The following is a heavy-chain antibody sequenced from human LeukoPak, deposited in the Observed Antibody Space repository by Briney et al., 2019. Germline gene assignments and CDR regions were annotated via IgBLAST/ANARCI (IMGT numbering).Heavy chain of an antibody. CDR2: IYHSGST. V-gene: IGHV4-39*01. D-gene: IGHD3-22*01. CDR3: ARQERPRANYYDGSGYYFLDY. Sequence: SETLSLTCTVSGASISSSGYYWGWIRQPPGKGLEWIGTIYHSGSTYYNPSLKSRVTVSIDTSKHQFSLKLSSVTAADTAVYYCARQERPRANYYDGSGYYFLDYWGQGTLVTVSS. CDR1: GASISSSGYY. J-gene: IGHJ4*02.